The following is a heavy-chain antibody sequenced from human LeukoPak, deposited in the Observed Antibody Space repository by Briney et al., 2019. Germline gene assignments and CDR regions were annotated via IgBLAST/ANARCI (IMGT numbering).Heavy chain of an antibody. V-gene: IGHV4-34*01. J-gene: IGHJ4*02. CDR1: GGSFSGYY. D-gene: IGHD6-19*01. Sequence: SETLSLTCAVYGGSFSGYYWSWIRQPPGKGLEWIGEINHSGSTNYNPSLKSRVTISVDTSKNQFSLKLTSVTAADTAVYYCARAGGSGLIDYWGQGTLVTVSS. CDR3: ARAGGSGLIDY. CDR2: INHSGST.